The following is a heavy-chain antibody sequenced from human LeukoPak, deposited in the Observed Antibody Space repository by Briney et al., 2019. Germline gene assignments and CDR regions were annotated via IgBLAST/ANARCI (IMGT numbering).Heavy chain of an antibody. CDR3: AKDTYYYDSSGLLRSNWFDP. Sequence: GGSLRLSCAASGFTFSSYAMSWVRQAPGKGLEWVSAIRGSGGSTYYADSVKGRFTISRDNSKNTLYLHMNSLRAEDTAVYYCAKDTYYYDSSGLLRSNWFDPWGQGTLVTVSS. CDR2: IRGSGGST. D-gene: IGHD3-22*01. V-gene: IGHV3-23*01. CDR1: GFTFSSYA. J-gene: IGHJ5*02.